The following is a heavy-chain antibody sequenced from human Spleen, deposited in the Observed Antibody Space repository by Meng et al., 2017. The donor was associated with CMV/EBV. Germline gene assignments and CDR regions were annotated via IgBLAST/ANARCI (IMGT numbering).Heavy chain of an antibody. Sequence: SQTLSLTCAVYGGSFSGYYWSWIRQPPGKGLEWIREINHSGSTNYNPSLKSRVTISVDTSKNQFSLKLSSVTAADTAVYYCARGIDRGYSYGLNYWGQGTLVTVSS. D-gene: IGHD5-18*01. CDR2: INHSGST. CDR3: ARGIDRGYSYGLNY. J-gene: IGHJ4*02. CDR1: GGSFSGYY. V-gene: IGHV4-34*01.